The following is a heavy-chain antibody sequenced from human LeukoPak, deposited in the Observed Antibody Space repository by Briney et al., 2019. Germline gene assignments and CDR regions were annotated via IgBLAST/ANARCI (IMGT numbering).Heavy chain of an antibody. J-gene: IGHJ5*02. CDR1: GGSIISHY. D-gene: IGHD6-19*01. Sequence: SETLSLTCTVSGGSIISHYWSCVRQPPGKGLEWIWYISDGGVSNYNPSLRSRVTIEIDTSKNKFYLKIPSVPDADTEVYYCARMRVVAGTRARWFDHWGQGALVTVSS. CDR2: ISDGGVS. CDR3: ARMRVVAGTRARWFDH. V-gene: IGHV4-59*11.